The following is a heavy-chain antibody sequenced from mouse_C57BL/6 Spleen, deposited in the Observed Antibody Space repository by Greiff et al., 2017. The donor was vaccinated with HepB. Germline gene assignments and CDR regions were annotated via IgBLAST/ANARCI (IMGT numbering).Heavy chain of an antibody. Sequence: QVQLQQSGPGLVQPSQSLSITCTVSGFSLTSYGVHWVRQPPGKGLEWLGVIWSGGSTDYNAAFISRLSISKDNSKSQVFFKMNSLQADDTAIYYCAKKGYGSKYFDVWGTGTTVTVSS. CDR3: AKKGYGSKYFDV. D-gene: IGHD1-1*01. CDR1: GFSLTSYG. V-gene: IGHV2-4*01. CDR2: IWSGGST. J-gene: IGHJ1*03.